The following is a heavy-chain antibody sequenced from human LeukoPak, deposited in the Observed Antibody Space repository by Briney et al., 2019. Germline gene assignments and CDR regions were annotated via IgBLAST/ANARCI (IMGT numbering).Heavy chain of an antibody. Sequence: SQTLSLTCTVSGGSISSGGYYWSWIRQHPGEGLEWIGYIYYSGSTYYNPSLKSRVTISVDTSKNQFSLKLSSVTAADTAVYYCARGRRDYVLGSYRWDAFDIWGQGTMVTVSS. V-gene: IGHV4-31*03. J-gene: IGHJ3*02. CDR1: GGSISSGGYY. D-gene: IGHD3-16*02. CDR2: IYYSGST. CDR3: ARGRRDYVLGSYRWDAFDI.